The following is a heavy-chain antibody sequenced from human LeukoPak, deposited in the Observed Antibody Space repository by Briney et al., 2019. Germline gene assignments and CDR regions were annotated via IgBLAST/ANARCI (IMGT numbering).Heavy chain of an antibody. CDR1: GFTFSSYA. D-gene: IGHD2-2*01. V-gene: IGHV3-23*01. CDR3: ISRVVPAADFDY. CDR2: ISGSGGST. J-gene: IGHJ4*02. Sequence: GGSLRPSCAASGFTFSSYAMSWVRQAPGKGLEWVSAISGSGGSTYYADSVKGRFTISRDNSKNTLYLQMNSLRAEDTAVYYCISRVVPAADFDYWGQGTLVTVSS.